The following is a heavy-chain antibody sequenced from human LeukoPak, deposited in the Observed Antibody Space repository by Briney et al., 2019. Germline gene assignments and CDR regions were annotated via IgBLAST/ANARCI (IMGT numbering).Heavy chain of an antibody. CDR2: ISGRGGST. V-gene: IGHV3-23*01. CDR1: GFTFSSYA. J-gene: IGHJ4*02. Sequence: GGSLRLSCAASGFTFSSYAMSWVRQAPGKGLEWVSAISGRGGSTYYADSVKGRFTISRDNSKNTLYLQMNSLRAEDTAVYYCANGGYCSGGSCRLDYWGQGTLVTVSS. CDR3: ANGGYCSGGSCRLDY. D-gene: IGHD2-15*01.